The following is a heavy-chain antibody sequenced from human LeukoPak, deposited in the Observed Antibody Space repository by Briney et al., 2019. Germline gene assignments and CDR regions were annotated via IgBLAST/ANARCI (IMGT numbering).Heavy chain of an antibody. D-gene: IGHD6-6*01. CDR2: ISGSGGST. CDR1: GFTFSSYA. J-gene: IGHJ4*02. CDR3: AKDPSPLTDSYYFDY. Sequence: GGSLRLSCAASGFTFSSYAMSWVRQAPGKGLEWVSAISGSGGSTYYADSVKGRFTISRDNSKNTLYLQMNSLRAEATAVYYCAKDPSPLTDSYYFDYWGQGTLVTVSS. V-gene: IGHV3-23*01.